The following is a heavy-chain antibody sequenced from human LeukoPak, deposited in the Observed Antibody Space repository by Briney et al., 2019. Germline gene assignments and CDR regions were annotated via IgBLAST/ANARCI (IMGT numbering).Heavy chain of an antibody. CDR1: GSAFTGYG. CDR3: AKAEASGYNYGPFDD. Sequence: GGSLRLSCTTSGSAFTGYGLNWVRQAPGKGLEWISSMSGNAVDAYYADSVKGRFTISRDTSKDTLYLQMNSLRDEDTALYYCAKAEASGYNYGPFDDWGQGTLVTVSS. CDR2: MSGNAVDA. J-gene: IGHJ4*02. V-gene: IGHV3-23*01. D-gene: IGHD5-18*01.